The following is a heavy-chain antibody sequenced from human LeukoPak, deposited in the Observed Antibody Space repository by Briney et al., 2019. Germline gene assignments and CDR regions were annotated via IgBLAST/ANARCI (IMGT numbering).Heavy chain of an antibody. CDR1: GFTFSSYD. CDR2: IRYDGSNK. J-gene: IGHJ4*02. Sequence: GGSLRLSCAASGFTFSSYDMHWVRQAPGKGLKWVAFIRYDGSNKYYAGSVKGRFTISRDNSKNTVYLQMNSLRGEDTAVYYCAKESGLHLDYWGQGTLITVSS. CDR3: AKESGLHLDY. V-gene: IGHV3-30*02.